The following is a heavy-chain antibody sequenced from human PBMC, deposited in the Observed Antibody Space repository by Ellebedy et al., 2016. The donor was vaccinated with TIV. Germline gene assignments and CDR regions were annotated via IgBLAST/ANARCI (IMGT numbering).Heavy chain of an antibody. V-gene: IGHV3-13*04. Sequence: GGSLRLXCAASGFTFSSYDMHWVRQATGKGLEWVSAIGTAGDTYYPGSVKGRFTISRENAKNSLYLQMNSLRAGDTAVYYCARDTWFGERYRYFDLWGRGTLVTVSS. CDR1: GFTFSSYD. CDR2: IGTAGDT. CDR3: ARDTWFGERYRYFDL. J-gene: IGHJ2*01. D-gene: IGHD3-10*01.